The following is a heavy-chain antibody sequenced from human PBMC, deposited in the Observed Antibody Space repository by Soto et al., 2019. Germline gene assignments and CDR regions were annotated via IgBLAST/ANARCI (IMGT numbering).Heavy chain of an antibody. CDR3: ARLRYCSSTSCHRFDP. CDR2: IYYSGST. Sequence: SETLSLTCTVSGGSISSGVYYWNWIRHHPGKGLEWIGYIYYSGSTYYNPSLKSRVIISVDTSKNQFSLKLTSVTAADTAVYYCARLRYCSSTSCHRFDPWGQGTLVTVSS. CDR1: GGSISSGVYY. V-gene: IGHV4-31*03. J-gene: IGHJ5*02. D-gene: IGHD2-2*02.